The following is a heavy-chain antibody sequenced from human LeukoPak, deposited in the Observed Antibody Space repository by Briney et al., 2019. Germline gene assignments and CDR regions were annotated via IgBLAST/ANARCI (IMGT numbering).Heavy chain of an antibody. CDR3: AKDEVTSGGGLAS. D-gene: IGHD2-21*02. Sequence: GGSPRLSCAASGFSVSGTHMSWVRQAPGEGLEWVAAMYTGGTTYYADAVTGRFTVSRDTSRNSLLLHMDSLRAEDTAVYYCAKDEVTSGGGLASWGQGTLVIVSS. CDR2: MYTGGTT. CDR1: GFSVSGTH. J-gene: IGHJ5*02. V-gene: IGHV3-53*01.